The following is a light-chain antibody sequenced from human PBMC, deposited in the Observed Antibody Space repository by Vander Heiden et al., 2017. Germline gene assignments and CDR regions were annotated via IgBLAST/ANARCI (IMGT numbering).Light chain of an antibody. Sequence: DIQTTQSPSSLSASVGDRVTITCQASQDISNYLNWYQQKPGKAPKLLIYDASNLETGVPSRFSGSGSGTDFTFTISSLQPEDIATYYCQQYDNRPLTFGGGTKVEIK. CDR2: DAS. V-gene: IGKV1-33*01. J-gene: IGKJ4*01. CDR3: QQYDNRPLT. CDR1: QDISNY.